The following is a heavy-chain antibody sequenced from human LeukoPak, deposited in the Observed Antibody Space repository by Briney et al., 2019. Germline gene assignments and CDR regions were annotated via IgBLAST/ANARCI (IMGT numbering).Heavy chain of an antibody. V-gene: IGHV4-39*01. Sequence: SETLSLTCTVSGGSISSSSSYWGWIRQPPGKGLEWIGSIYYSGSSFDNPALKSRVTISVDASKNQFSLKLSSVTAADTAVYYCARHRSGWLQSSFDYWGQGTLVTVSS. D-gene: IGHD5-24*01. CDR2: IYYSGSS. CDR3: ARHRSGWLQSSFDY. CDR1: GGSISSSSSY. J-gene: IGHJ4*02.